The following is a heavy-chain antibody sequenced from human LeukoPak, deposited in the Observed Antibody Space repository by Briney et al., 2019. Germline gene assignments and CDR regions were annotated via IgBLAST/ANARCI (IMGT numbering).Heavy chain of an antibody. J-gene: IGHJ4*02. CDR1: GFNFSSYS. D-gene: IGHD6-13*01. Sequence: PGGSLRLSCAASGFNFSSYSMNWVRQAPGKGLEWVSSISSSSSYIYYADSVKGRFTISRDNAKNSLYLQMNSLRAEDTAVYYCAKGSKAAAGIFDYWGQGTLVTVSS. CDR3: AKGSKAAAGIFDY. V-gene: IGHV3-21*01. CDR2: ISSSSSYI.